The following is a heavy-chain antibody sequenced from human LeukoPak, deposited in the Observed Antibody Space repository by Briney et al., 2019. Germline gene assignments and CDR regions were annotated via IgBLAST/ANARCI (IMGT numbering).Heavy chain of an antibody. CDR2: IRYDGSNK. J-gene: IGHJ4*02. CDR1: GFTFSSYG. Sequence: GGSLRLSCAASGFTFSSYGMHWVRQAPGKGLEWVAFIRYDGSNKYYAESVKGRFTISRDNSKNTLYLQMNSLRAEDTAVYYCANVTGSSWDFDYWGQGTLVTVSS. CDR3: ANVTGSSWDFDY. V-gene: IGHV3-30*02. D-gene: IGHD6-13*01.